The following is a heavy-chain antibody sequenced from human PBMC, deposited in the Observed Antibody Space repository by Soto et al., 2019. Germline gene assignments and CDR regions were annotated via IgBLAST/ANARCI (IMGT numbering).Heavy chain of an antibody. CDR3: SSLGGPSRLWDVDL. CDR2: INGDGSST. D-gene: IGHD1-26*01. V-gene: IGHV3-74*01. J-gene: IGHJ2*01. CDR1: GFTFSKYW. Sequence: EVQLVESGGGLVQPGGSLRLSCAASGFTFSKYWMYWVRQAPGNGLVWVSRINGDGSSTTYADSVKGRFTISRDNANNALNLQIASLRAADTDLDYCSSLGGPSRLWDVDLWGRGPVVTVSS.